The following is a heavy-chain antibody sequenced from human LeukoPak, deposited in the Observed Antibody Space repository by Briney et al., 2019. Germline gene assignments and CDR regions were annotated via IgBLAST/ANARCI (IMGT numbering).Heavy chain of an antibody. Sequence: GGSLRLSCAASGFTFSSYEMNWVRQAPGKGLEWVSYISSSGSTIYYADSVKGRFTISRDNSKNTLYLQMNSLRAEDTAVYYCAKDGSPLWFGEFYFDYWGQGTLVTVSS. J-gene: IGHJ4*02. CDR2: ISSSGSTI. CDR1: GFTFSSYE. D-gene: IGHD3-10*01. V-gene: IGHV3-48*03. CDR3: AKDGSPLWFGEFYFDY.